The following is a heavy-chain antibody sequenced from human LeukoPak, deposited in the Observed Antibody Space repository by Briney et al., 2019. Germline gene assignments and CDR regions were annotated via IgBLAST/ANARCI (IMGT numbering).Heavy chain of an antibody. V-gene: IGHV4-39*07. D-gene: IGHD3-22*01. J-gene: IGHJ4*02. CDR1: GGSISSSSYY. Sequence: PSETLSLTCTVSGGSISSSSYYWGWIRQPPGKGLEWIGSIYYSGSTYYNPSLKSRVTISVDMSKNQFSLKLSSVTAADTAVYYCASKARLGYYYDSSGYLPYWGQGTLVTVSS. CDR3: ASKARLGYYYDSSGYLPY. CDR2: IYYSGST.